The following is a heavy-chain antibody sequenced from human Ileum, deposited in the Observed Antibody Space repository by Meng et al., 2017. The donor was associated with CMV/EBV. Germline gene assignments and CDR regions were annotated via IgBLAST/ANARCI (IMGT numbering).Heavy chain of an antibody. CDR3: ARAKWELPNDY. V-gene: IGHV1-2*02. D-gene: IGHD1-26*01. Sequence: ASVKVSCKASGYTFTGYYMHWVRQAPGQGLEWMGWINPNSGGTNYAQKFQGRVTMTRDTSISTAYMELSRLRADDTAVYYWARAKWELPNDYWGQGTLVTVSS. CDR2: INPNSGGT. CDR1: GYTFTGYY. J-gene: IGHJ4*02.